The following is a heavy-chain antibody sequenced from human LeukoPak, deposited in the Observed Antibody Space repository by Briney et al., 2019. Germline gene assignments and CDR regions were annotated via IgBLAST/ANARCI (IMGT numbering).Heavy chain of an antibody. J-gene: IGHJ5*02. V-gene: IGHV1-18*01. CDR2: ISAYNGNT. Sequence: ASVKVTCKASGYTFTSYGISWVRQAPGQGLDWMGWISAYNGNTNYAQKLQGRVTMATDTSTSTAYMELRSLRSDDTAVYYCARDLAGGGKNNWFDPWGQGTLVTVSS. CDR3: ARDLAGGGKNNWFDP. CDR1: GYTFTSYG. D-gene: IGHD1-26*01.